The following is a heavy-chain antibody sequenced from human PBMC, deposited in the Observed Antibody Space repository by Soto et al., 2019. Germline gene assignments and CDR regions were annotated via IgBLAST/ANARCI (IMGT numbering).Heavy chain of an antibody. CDR1: GGTFSSYA. CDR2: VIPIFGTA. J-gene: IGHJ6*02. D-gene: IGHD3-16*02. V-gene: IGHV1-69*01. Sequence: QVQLVQSGAEVKKPGSSEKVSCKASGGTFSSYAISWVRQAPGQGLEWMGGVIPIFGTANYAQKFQGRVTITADESTSTAYMELSSLRSEDTAVYYCARGPITFGGVIVNGMDVWGQGTTVTVSS. CDR3: ARGPITFGGVIVNGMDV.